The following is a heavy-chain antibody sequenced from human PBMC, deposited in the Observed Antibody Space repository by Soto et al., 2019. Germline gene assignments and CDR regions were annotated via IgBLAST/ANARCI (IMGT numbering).Heavy chain of an antibody. CDR1: GYTFTSYD. CDR3: ARVYYDFWSGSIPYMHV. V-gene: IGHV1-8*01. CDR2: MNPNSGNT. Sequence: ASVKVSCKASGYTFTSYDINWVRQATGQGLEWMGWMNPNSGNTGYAQKFQGRVTMTRNTSISTAYMELSSLRSEDTAVYYCARVYYDFWSGSIPYMHVWGKGTTVTVSS. D-gene: IGHD3-3*01. J-gene: IGHJ6*03.